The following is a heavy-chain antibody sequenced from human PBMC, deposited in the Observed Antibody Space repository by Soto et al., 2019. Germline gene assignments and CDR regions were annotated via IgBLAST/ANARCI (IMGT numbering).Heavy chain of an antibody. V-gene: IGHV3-30*04. J-gene: IGHJ4*02. CDR3: ARRGIVGTTPALDY. CDR1: GFTFSNYA. D-gene: IGHD1-26*01. CDR2: TSYDGRNM. Sequence: QVQLVESGGGVVQPGRSLRLSCAASGFTFSNYAMHWVRQAPGKGLEWVAVTSYDGRNMYYADSVKGRFTISRDNSKNTLYLQMNSLRAEDPAVYYCARRGIVGTTPALDYWGQGTLVTVSS.